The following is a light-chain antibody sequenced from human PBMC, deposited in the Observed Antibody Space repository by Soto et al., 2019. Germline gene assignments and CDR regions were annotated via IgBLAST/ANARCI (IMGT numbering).Light chain of an antibody. CDR3: CSYAGGYNYI. Sequence: QSALTQPASVSDSPGQSITISCTGTSSDVGGSNFVSWYQQHPGKPPKLIIYDVANRPSGVSNRFSGSKSGNTASLTISGLQAEDEADYFCCSYAGGYNYIFGNGTKVTV. V-gene: IGLV2-14*03. J-gene: IGLJ1*01. CDR1: SSDVGGSNF. CDR2: DVA.